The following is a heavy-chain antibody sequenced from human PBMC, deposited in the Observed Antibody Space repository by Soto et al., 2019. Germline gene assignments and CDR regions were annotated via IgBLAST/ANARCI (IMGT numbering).Heavy chain of an antibody. J-gene: IGHJ5*02. V-gene: IGHV4-39*07. CDR2: IYHTGST. D-gene: IGHD2-2*01. CDR1: GGSISSSSYY. CDR3: TRDTYIPPTT. Sequence: SETLSLTCTVSGGSISSSSYYWGWIRQPPGKGLEWIGEIYHTGSTNYNPSLKSRVTISVDKSKNQLSLKLSSVTAADTAVYYCTRDTYIPPTTWGQGTLVTVSS.